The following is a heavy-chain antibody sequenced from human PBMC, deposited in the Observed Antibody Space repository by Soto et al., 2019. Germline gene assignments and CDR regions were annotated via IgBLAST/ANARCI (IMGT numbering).Heavy chain of an antibody. Sequence: QVQLVQSGAEVKKPGSSVKVSCKASGGTFSSYAISWVRQAPGQGLEWMGGIIPIFGTANYAQKFQGRVTITADESTSTAYMELSSLRSEDTAVYYCARDWAGYYYDSSATYWYFDLWGRGTLVTVSS. V-gene: IGHV1-69*01. D-gene: IGHD3-22*01. J-gene: IGHJ2*01. CDR2: IIPIFGTA. CDR1: GGTFSSYA. CDR3: ARDWAGYYYDSSATYWYFDL.